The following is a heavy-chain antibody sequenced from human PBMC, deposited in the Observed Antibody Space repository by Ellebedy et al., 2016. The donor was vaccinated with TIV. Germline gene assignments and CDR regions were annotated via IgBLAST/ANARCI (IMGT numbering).Heavy chain of an antibody. CDR2: IYQDGTMK. D-gene: IGHD4-17*01. CDR1: GFSFRSYW. V-gene: IGHV3-7*01. Sequence: PGGSLRLSCTASGFSFRSYWMAWVRQAPGKGLEWVANIYQDGTMKYSLDSVRGRFVISRDNAKNSLYLQMNSLRTEDTAVYYCARRGSYGDYAVQINNWFDRWGQGTLVTVSS. CDR3: ARRGSYGDYAVQINNWFDR. J-gene: IGHJ5*02.